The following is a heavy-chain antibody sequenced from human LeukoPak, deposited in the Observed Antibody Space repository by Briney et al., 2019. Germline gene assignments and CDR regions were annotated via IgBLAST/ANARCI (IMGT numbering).Heavy chain of an antibody. CDR1: GFTFSSYA. J-gene: IGHJ4*02. Sequence: GGSLRLSCAASGFTFSSYAMSWVRQAPGKGLEWVSAISGSGGSTYYADSVKGRFTISRGNSKNTLYLQMNSLRAEDTAVYYCAKRGYYDFWSGPTDDYWGQGTLVTVSS. CDR3: AKRGYYDFWSGPTDDY. V-gene: IGHV3-23*01. D-gene: IGHD3-3*01. CDR2: ISGSGGST.